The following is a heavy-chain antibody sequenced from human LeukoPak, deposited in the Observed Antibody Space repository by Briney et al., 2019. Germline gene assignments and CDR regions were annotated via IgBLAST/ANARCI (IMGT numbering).Heavy chain of an antibody. V-gene: IGHV3-53*01. J-gene: IGHJ4*02. CDR2: IYSGGST. D-gene: IGHD5-24*01. CDR1: GFTVSSNY. Sequence: GGSLRLSCAASGFTVSSNYMSWVRQAPGKGLEWVSVIYSGGSTYYADSVKGRFTISRDNSKNTLYLQMNSLNTEDTAVYYCTRWLQSLEHWGQGTLVSVSS. CDR3: TRWLQSLEH.